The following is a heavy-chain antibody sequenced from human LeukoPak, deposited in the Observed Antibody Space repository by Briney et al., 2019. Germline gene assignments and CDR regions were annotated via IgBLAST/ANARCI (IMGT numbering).Heavy chain of an antibody. Sequence: ASVKVSCKASGYTFTSYCISWVRQAPGQGIEWMGWISAYNGNTNYAQKLQGRVTMTTDTSTSTAYMELRSLRADDTTVYYCARGQYLLLWFADDMGAFDIWGQGTLFTVSS. CDR2: ISAYNGNT. V-gene: IGHV1-18*01. CDR3: ARGQYLLLWFADDMGAFDI. J-gene: IGHJ3*02. CDR1: GYTFTSYC. D-gene: IGHD3-10*01.